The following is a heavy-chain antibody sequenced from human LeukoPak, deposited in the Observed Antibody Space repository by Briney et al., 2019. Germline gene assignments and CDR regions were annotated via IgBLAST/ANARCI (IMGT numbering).Heavy chain of an antibody. CDR1: GGSVSSGSYH. CDR2: IYYSGST. D-gene: IGHD5-12*01. Sequence: PSGTLSLTCTVSGGSVSSGSYHWSWIRQPPGKGLEWIEKIYYSGSTNYNPSLKSRVTISVDTSKNQFSLKLSSVTAADTAVYYCARTYSGYDYWGQGTLVTVSS. CDR3: ARTYSGYDY. V-gene: IGHV4-61*01. J-gene: IGHJ4*02.